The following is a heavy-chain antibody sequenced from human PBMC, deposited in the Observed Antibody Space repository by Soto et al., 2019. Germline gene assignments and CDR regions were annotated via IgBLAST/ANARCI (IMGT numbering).Heavy chain of an antibody. Sequence: QLQLQEWGPGLVTPSETLSLTCTVSGGSMGTNDHYWGWIRRPPGKGLEWIASISYSGNTYYAPSLKSRVTISADTSKNQFSLKLSSVTAADTAIYYCARLLTYFPFDFWGQGIPVTVSS. V-gene: IGHV4-39*01. CDR3: ARLLTYFPFDF. D-gene: IGHD2-8*01. CDR1: GGSMGTNDHY. CDR2: ISYSGNT. J-gene: IGHJ4*02.